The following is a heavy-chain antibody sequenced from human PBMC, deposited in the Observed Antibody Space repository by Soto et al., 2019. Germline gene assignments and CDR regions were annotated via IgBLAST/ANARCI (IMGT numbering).Heavy chain of an antibody. J-gene: IGHJ4*02. CDR3: ANSQVPFYFDY. Sequence: QLTLKESGPTLVNPTQPLTLTCTFSGFSLSTSGVGVGWIRQPPGKALEWLALLYWNDDKRYSPSLKSRLTITKDTSKNPVVLTMTNMDPVDTATYYCANSQVPFYFDYWGQGTLVTVSS. CDR1: GFSLSTSGVG. V-gene: IGHV2-5*01. CDR2: LYWNDDK.